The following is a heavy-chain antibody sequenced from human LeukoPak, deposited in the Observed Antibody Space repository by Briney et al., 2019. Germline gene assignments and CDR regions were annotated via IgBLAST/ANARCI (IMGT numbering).Heavy chain of an antibody. V-gene: IGHV4-59*12. CDR1: GGSISSYY. Sequence: NPSETLSLTCTVSGGSISSYYWSWIRQPPGKGLEWIGYIYYSGSTNYNPSLKSRVTISVDTSKNQFSLKLSSVTAADTAVYYCARDDYGDYGEGYYFDYWGQGTLVTVSS. J-gene: IGHJ4*02. CDR3: ARDDYGDYGEGYYFDY. CDR2: IYYSGST. D-gene: IGHD4-17*01.